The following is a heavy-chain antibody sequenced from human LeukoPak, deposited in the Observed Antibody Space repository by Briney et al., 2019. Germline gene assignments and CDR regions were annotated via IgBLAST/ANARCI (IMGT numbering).Heavy chain of an antibody. D-gene: IGHD3-10*01. J-gene: IGHJ4*02. CDR1: GGSISGYY. CDR3: ARGGEGYFYGSASQDY. CDR2: IHYSGST. Sequence: SETLSLTCTVSGGSISGYYWSWIRQPPGKGLEWIGYIHYSGSTNYNPSLKGRVTISEDTSKNQFSLRLTSVTAADTAVYYCARGGEGYFYGSASQDYWGQGTLVTVSS. V-gene: IGHV4-59*12.